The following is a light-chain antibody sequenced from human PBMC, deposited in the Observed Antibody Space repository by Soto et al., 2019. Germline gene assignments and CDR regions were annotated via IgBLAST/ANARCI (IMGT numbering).Light chain of an antibody. CDR3: QQYGTSPPT. Sequence: EIVLTQSPGTLSLSPGERANLSCRASQSVSRNSLAWYQQNPGQAPRLLIYGASSRATDIPDRFSGSGSGTDFTLIVSRLEPEDFAVYFCQQYGTSPPTFGPGTKVDIK. V-gene: IGKV3-20*01. CDR2: GAS. J-gene: IGKJ3*01. CDR1: QSVSRNS.